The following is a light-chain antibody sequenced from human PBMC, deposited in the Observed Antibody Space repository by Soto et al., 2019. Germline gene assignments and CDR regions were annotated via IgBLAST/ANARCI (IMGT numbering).Light chain of an antibody. CDR1: SGHSSYA. CDR3: QTWGTGIHYV. V-gene: IGLV4-69*01. CDR2: LNSDGSH. J-gene: IGLJ1*01. Sequence: VLTQSPSASASLGASVKLTCTLSSGHSSYAIAWHQQQPEKGPRYLMKLNSDGSHSKGDGIPDRFSGSSSGAERYLTISSLPSEDEADYYCQTWGTGIHYVFGTGTKLTVL.